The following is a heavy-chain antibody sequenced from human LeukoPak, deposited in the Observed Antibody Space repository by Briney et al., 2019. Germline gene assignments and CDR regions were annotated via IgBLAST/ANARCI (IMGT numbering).Heavy chain of an antibody. CDR1: GGSISSYY. CDR2: IYYSGST. V-gene: IGHV4-59*01. CDR3: ARGGYCGYDYVDY. J-gene: IGHJ4*02. D-gene: IGHD5-12*01. Sequence: SETLSLTCTVSGGSISSYYWSWIRQPPGKGLEWIGYIYYSGSTNYNPSLKSRVTISVDTSKNQFSLKLSSVTAADTAVYYCARGGYCGYDYVDYWGQGTLVTVSS.